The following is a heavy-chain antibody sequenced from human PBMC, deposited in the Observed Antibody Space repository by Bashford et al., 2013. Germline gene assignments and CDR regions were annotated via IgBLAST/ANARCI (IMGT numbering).Heavy chain of an antibody. J-gene: IGHJ4*02. CDR2: INHSGST. V-gene: IGHV4-34*01. CDR3: ARGFLGYCSGGSCLPFYFDY. CDR1: GGSFSGYY. D-gene: IGHD2-15*01. Sequence: SETLSLTCAVYGGSFSGYYWSWIRQPPREGGVEWIGEINHSGSTNYNPSLKSRVTISVDTSKNQFSLKLSSVTAADTAVYYCARGFLGYCSGGSCLPFYFDYWGQGTLVTVSS.